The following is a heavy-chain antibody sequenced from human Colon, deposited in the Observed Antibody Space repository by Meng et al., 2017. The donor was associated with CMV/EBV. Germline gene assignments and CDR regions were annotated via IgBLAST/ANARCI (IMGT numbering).Heavy chain of an antibody. V-gene: IGHV3-7*01. CDR1: GFTFSYYW. Sequence: GESLKISCAASGFTFSYYWMSWVRQAPGKGLEWVANIKQDGSERYYVDSVKGRFTISRDNTKKSLYLQMSSLRVEDTGLYICVRSTGWNSYFDFWGQGAQVTVSS. CDR3: VRSTGWNSYFDF. CDR2: IKQDGSER. D-gene: IGHD1-7*01. J-gene: IGHJ4*02.